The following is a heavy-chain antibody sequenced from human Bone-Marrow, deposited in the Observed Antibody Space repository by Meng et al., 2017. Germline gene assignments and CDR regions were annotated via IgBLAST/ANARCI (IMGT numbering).Heavy chain of an antibody. D-gene: IGHD3-16*01. CDR1: GGTFSIYV. Sequence: SVKVSCKASGGTFSIYVVSWVRQAPGQGLEWMGGIIPLSGTADYTQRFQGRVTFTADKSTNTAYMELRSLKSDDTAVYYCARGGRNYAEPLDYWGQGTLATFPS. CDR2: IIPLSGTA. CDR3: ARGGRNYAEPLDY. J-gene: IGHJ4*02. V-gene: IGHV1-69*06.